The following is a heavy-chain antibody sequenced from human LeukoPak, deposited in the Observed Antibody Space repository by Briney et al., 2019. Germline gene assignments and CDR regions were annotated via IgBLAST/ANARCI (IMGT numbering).Heavy chain of an antibody. CDR3: TRVIAAAGTGEVDY. V-gene: IGHV3-49*03. Sequence: GGSLRLSCTASGFTFGDYAMSWFRQAPGKGLEWVGFIRSEAYGGTTEYAASVKGRFTISRDDSKSIAYLQMNSLKTEDTAVYYCTRVIAAAGTGEVDYWGQGTLVTVSS. J-gene: IGHJ4*02. CDR1: GFTFGDYA. D-gene: IGHD6-13*01. CDR2: IRSEAYGGTT.